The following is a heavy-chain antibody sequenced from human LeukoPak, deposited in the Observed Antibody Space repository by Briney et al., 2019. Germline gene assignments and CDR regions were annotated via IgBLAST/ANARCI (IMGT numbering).Heavy chain of an antibody. Sequence: GESLRLSCAASGFAFGSYAMSWVRQTPGKSLEWVSVISNGGVTTYYADSVKGRFTISRDNSKNTVYLQMSSLRAEDTAVYYCVRRRVGTSPQPTEWWGPGTLV. CDR3: VRRRVGTSPQPTEW. J-gene: IGHJ4*02. CDR2: ISNGGVTT. CDR1: GFAFGSYA. V-gene: IGHV3-23*01. D-gene: IGHD2-21*02.